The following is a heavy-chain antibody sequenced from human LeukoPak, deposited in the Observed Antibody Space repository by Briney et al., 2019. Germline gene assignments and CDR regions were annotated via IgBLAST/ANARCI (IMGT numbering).Heavy chain of an antibody. CDR3: AREQLLWFGESSYGMDV. CDR2: ISAYNGNT. J-gene: IGHJ6*02. V-gene: IGHV1-18*01. D-gene: IGHD3-10*01. Sequence: GASVKVSCKASGYTFNSYGITWVRQAPGQGLEWMGWISAYNGNTNYAQKLQGRVTMTTDTSTSTAYMELRSLRSDDTAVYYCAREQLLWFGESSYGMDVWGQGTTVTVSS. CDR1: GYTFNSYG.